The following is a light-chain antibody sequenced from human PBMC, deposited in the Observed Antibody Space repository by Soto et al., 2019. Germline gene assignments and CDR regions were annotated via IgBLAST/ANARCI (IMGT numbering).Light chain of an antibody. CDR2: DAS. CDR3: QQRSNWPPEIT. J-gene: IGKJ5*01. V-gene: IGKV3-11*01. Sequence: IIVAQSPATLSLSPGERATLSCRASQSVTTFLAWYQQKPGQAPSLLIYDASNRATGIPARFSGSGSGTDFTLTISRLEPEDFAVYYCQQRSNWPPEITFGQGTRLEI. CDR1: QSVTTF.